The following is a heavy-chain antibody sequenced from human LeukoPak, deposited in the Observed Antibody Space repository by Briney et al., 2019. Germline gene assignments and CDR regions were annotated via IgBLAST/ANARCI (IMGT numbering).Heavy chain of an antibody. CDR1: GGSFSGYY. Sequence: SETLSLTCAVYGGSFSGYYWSWIRQPPGKGLEWIGEINHSGSTNYNPSLKSRVTISVDTSKNQFSLKLSSVTAADTAVYYCARRGSGSYYVRYWYFDLWGRGTLVTVSS. CDR2: INHSGST. CDR3: ARRGSGSYYVRYWYFDL. J-gene: IGHJ2*01. V-gene: IGHV4-34*01. D-gene: IGHD1-26*01.